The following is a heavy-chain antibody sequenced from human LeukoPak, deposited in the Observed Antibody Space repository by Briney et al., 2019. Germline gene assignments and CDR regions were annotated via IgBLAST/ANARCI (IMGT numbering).Heavy chain of an antibody. CDR3: ARVADYYASSGYYYYYFDY. CDR2: MNPNSGNT. D-gene: IGHD3-22*01. Sequence: ASVKVSCKASGYTFTSYDINWVRQATGQGLEWMGWMNPNSGNTGYAQKFQGRVTMTRNTSISTAYMELSSLRSEDTAVYYCARVADYYASSGYYYYYFDYWGQGTLVTVSS. V-gene: IGHV1-8*01. J-gene: IGHJ4*02. CDR1: GYTFTSYD.